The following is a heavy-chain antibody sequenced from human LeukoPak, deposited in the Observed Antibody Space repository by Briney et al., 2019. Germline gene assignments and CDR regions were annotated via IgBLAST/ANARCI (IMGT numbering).Heavy chain of an antibody. CDR2: ISGTAFST. D-gene: IGHD5-12*01. V-gene: IGHV3-23*01. J-gene: IGHJ4*02. Sequence: GGSLRLSCAASGFTFSSYWMSWVRQAPGKGLEWVSIISGTAFSTYYADSVRGRFTTSRDNSKNTLYLQMNSLRAEDTAVYYCAKDTGSGYDYFSYYFDYWGQGTLVTVSS. CDR3: AKDTGSGYDYFSYYFDY. CDR1: GFTFSSYW.